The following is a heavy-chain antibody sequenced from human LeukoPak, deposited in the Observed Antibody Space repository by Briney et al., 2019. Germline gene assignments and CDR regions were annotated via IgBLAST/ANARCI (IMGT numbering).Heavy chain of an antibody. CDR1: GGSISSSSYY. CDR3: ASFPQTTVVTPPLDY. Sequence: PSETLSLTCTVSGGSISSSSYYWGWIRQPPGKGLEWIGRIYYSGSTYYNPSLKSRVTISVDTSKNQFSLKLSSVTAADTAVCYCASFPQTTVVTPPLDYWGQGTLVTVSS. CDR2: IYYSGST. D-gene: IGHD4-23*01. V-gene: IGHV4-39*01. J-gene: IGHJ4*02.